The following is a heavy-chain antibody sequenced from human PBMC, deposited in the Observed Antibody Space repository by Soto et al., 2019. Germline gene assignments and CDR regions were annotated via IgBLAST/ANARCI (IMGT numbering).Heavy chain of an antibody. J-gene: IGHJ5*01. D-gene: IGHD6-13*01. CDR2: INSDGSRT. CDR3: ARVLTGSWNWFDP. CDR1: GFTFSSYW. Sequence: EVQLVESGGGLVQPGESMRLSCAASGFTFSSYWMHWLRQAPGKGLVWVSRINSDGSRTNYPDSVKGRFTFSRDNATNTQYLQITSLRAEDRAVYYCARVLTGSWNWFDPWGQGALVTVSS. V-gene: IGHV3-74*01.